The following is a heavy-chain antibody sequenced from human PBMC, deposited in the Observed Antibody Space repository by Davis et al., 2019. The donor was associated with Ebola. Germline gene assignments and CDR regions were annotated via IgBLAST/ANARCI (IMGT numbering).Heavy chain of an antibody. Sequence: ASVKVSCKASGYIFTRYSIHWVRQAPGEGLEWVGWINGGNGDTKCSQKFQGRVTFTRDASASTAYMELSSLRSEDTAMYYCARYEDVWGQGTTVTVSS. CDR3: ARYEDV. CDR2: INGGNGDT. V-gene: IGHV1-3*01. J-gene: IGHJ6*02. D-gene: IGHD3-16*01. CDR1: GYIFTRYS.